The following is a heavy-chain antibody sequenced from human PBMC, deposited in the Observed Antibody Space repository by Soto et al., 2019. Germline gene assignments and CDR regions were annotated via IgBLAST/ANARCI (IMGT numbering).Heavy chain of an antibody. Sequence: GGSLRLSCAASGFTFDDYAMHWVRQAPGKGLEWVSLISGDGCSIYYADSVKGRFTIARDNSKNSLYLQMNSLRTEDTALYYCAKEYSSSWYYFDYWGQGTLVTVSS. J-gene: IGHJ4*02. CDR1: GFTFDDYA. V-gene: IGHV3-43*02. CDR3: AKEYSSSWYYFDY. D-gene: IGHD6-13*01. CDR2: ISGDGCSI.